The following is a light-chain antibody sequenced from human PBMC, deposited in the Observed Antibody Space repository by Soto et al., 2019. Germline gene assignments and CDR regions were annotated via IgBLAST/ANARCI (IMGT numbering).Light chain of an antibody. CDR2: WAS. Sequence: DIVMTQSPDSLAVSLGERATINCKSSQSVLYSSNNKNYLAWYQQEPGQPPKLLIYWASTRESGVPDRFSGSGSGTDFTLTISSLQAEDVAVYYCQQCYSTPITFGQGTRLEIK. J-gene: IGKJ5*01. CDR1: QSVLYSSNNKNY. CDR3: QQCYSTPIT. V-gene: IGKV4-1*01.